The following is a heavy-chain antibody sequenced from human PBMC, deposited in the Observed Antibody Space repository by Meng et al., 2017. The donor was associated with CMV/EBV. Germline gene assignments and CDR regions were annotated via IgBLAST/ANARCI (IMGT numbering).Heavy chain of an antibody. Sequence: QVQLVQSGAEVRKPGSSVKVSCKASGGTVSSYAISWVRQAPGQGREWMGGIIPIFGTANYAQKFQGRVTITADESTSTAYMELSSLRSEDTAVYYCARGGYSYGFFWFDPWGQGTLVTVSS. CDR3: ARGGYSYGFFWFDP. V-gene: IGHV1-69*01. J-gene: IGHJ5*02. CDR2: IIPIFGTA. D-gene: IGHD5-18*01. CDR1: GGTVSSYA.